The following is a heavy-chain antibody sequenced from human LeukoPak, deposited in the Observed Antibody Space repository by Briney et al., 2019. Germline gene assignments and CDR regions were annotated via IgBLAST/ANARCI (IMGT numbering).Heavy chain of an antibody. CDR2: TYYRSTWYN. V-gene: IGHV6-1*01. Sequence: SQTLSLTCAISGDSVSSNSVTWNWIRQSPSRGLEWLGRTYYRSTWYNDYAVSVKSRITINPDTSKNQFSLQLNSVTPEDTAVYYCARASKYYDSNPFDYWGQGTLVTVSS. D-gene: IGHD3-22*01. J-gene: IGHJ4*02. CDR1: GDSVSSNSVT. CDR3: ARASKYYDSNPFDY.